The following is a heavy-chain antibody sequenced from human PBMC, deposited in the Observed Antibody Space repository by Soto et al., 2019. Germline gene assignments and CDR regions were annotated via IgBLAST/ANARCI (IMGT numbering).Heavy chain of an antibody. D-gene: IGHD3-10*01. CDR1: GFTFGDYS. CDR2: ITSKAYGWTT. V-gene: IGHV3-49*03. Sequence: PGGSLRLSCTASGFTFGDYSRIWFRQAPGKGLERVGFITSKAYGWTTEYAATVKGRFTISRDDSKSIAYLQMNSLKTDDTAVYYCSRVPPNNRGAPLDSWGQGTLVTVSS. CDR3: SRVPPNNRGAPLDS. J-gene: IGHJ4*02.